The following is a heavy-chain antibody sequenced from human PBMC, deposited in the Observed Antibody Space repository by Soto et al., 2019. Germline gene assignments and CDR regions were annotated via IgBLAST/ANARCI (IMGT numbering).Heavy chain of an antibody. CDR3: AKLWGYYFES. V-gene: IGHV3-53*01. D-gene: IGHD2-21*01. J-gene: IGHJ4*02. CDR1: GFSVNNNY. Sequence: LRLSCSASGFSVNNNYMTWVRQAPGRRPEWVAVIYTRGTTHYADFATGRFTFSRDNSKNTLYLQMDSLRPEDTAVYYCAKLWGYYFESWGQGTLVTV. CDR2: IYTRGTT.